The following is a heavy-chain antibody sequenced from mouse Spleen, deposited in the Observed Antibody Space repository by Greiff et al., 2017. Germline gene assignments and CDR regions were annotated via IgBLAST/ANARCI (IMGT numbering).Heavy chain of an antibody. V-gene: IGHV1-81*01. CDR1: GYTFTSYG. CDR3: ANIDYYGSSYGYFDY. J-gene: IGHJ2*01. Sequence: QVQLQQSGAELARPGASVKLSCKASGYTFTSYGISWVKQRTGQGLEWIGEIYPRSGNTYYNEKFKGKATLTADKSSSTAYMELRSLTSEDSAVYFCANIDYYGSSYGYFDYWGQGTTLTVSS. CDR2: IYPRSGNT. D-gene: IGHD1-1*01.